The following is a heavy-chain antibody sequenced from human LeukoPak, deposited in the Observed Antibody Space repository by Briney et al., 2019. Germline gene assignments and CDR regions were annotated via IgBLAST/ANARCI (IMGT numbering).Heavy chain of an antibody. Sequence: SETLSLTCAVYGGSFSGYYWSWIRQPPGKGLEWSGEINHSGSTNYNPSLKSRVTISVDTSKNQFSLKLSSVTAADTAVYYCARATHYDFWSGYYPFDYWGQGTLVTVSS. D-gene: IGHD3-3*01. CDR3: ARATHYDFWSGYYPFDY. CDR1: GGSFSGYY. CDR2: INHSGST. J-gene: IGHJ4*02. V-gene: IGHV4-34*01.